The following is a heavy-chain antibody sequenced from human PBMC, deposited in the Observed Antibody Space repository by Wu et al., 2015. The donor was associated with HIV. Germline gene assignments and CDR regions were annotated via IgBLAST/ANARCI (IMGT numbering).Heavy chain of an antibody. CDR1: GGTFSSFS. CDR3: ARGFSSTWYDHFDL. CDR2: IIPIFGAA. J-gene: IGHJ4*02. Sequence: VQLVQSGVEVKKPGSSVKLSCRASGGTFSSFSINWVRQAPGQGLEWAGGIIPIFGAATYAQRFQGRATITSDESTSTAYMEVTGLRSDDTAAYYCARGFSSTWYDHFDLWGQGTLVTVSS. D-gene: IGHD6-13*01. V-gene: IGHV1-69*05.